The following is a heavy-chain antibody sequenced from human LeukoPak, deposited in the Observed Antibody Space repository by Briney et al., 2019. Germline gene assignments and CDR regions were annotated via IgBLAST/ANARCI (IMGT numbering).Heavy chain of an antibody. CDR2: INSGGNST. V-gene: IGHV3-74*01. CDR3: AREGVVPADPLDY. Sequence: PGWSLRLSCASSGFTFSSYWMHWVRQAPGKGLVWVSRINSGGNSTSYADSVKDRFTISRDNAKNTLYLQMNSLRAEDTAVYYCAREGVVPADPLDYWGQGTLVTVSS. D-gene: IGHD2-2*01. CDR1: GFTFSSYW. J-gene: IGHJ4*02.